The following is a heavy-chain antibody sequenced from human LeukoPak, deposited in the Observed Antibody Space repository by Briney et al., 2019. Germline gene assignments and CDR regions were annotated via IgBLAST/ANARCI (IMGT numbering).Heavy chain of an antibody. CDR1: GGSISSGGYY. D-gene: IGHD6-13*01. CDR3: HIAAAGDSAFDI. J-gene: IGHJ3*02. CDR2: IYYSGST. V-gene: IGHV4-31*03. Sequence: PSETLSLTCTVSGGSISSGGYYWSWIRQHPGKGLEWIGYIYYSGSTYYNPSLKSRVTISVDTSKNQFSLKLSSVTAAGTAVYYCHIAAAGDSAFDIWGQGTMVTVSS.